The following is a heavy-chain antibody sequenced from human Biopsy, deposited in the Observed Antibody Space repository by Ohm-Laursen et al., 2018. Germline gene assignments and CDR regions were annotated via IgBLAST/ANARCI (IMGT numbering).Heavy chain of an antibody. CDR2: INPDGSVK. J-gene: IGHJ4*02. V-gene: IGHV3-7*01. CDR1: RFTFSDYF. D-gene: IGHD3-22*01. Sequence: SLRLSCSASRFTFSDYFMSWIRQAPGKGLEWVANINPDGSVKYFADSVKGRFTISRDNAENSMYLQMSSLTVDDTAVYYCARDDRWGQGTLVTVSS. CDR3: ARDDR.